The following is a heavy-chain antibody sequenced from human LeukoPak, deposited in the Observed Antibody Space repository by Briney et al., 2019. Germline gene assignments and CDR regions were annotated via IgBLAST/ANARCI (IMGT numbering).Heavy chain of an antibody. D-gene: IGHD2-15*01. CDR1: GFAFRSYA. V-gene: IGHV3-30*04. CDR2: ISFVGRNK. Sequence: GGSLRFPCAAPGFAFRSYAMHGVAQAPGKGLEWVAAISFVGRNKYYADSVKGRFTISRDNSKTTLYLQMNSLRAEDTAVYYCARPYCSGGSCYSSLRNYFDYWGQGTLVTVSS. J-gene: IGHJ4*02. CDR3: ARPYCSGGSCYSSLRNYFDY.